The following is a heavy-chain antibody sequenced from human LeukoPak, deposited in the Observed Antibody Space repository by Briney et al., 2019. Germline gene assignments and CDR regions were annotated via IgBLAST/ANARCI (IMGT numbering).Heavy chain of an antibody. Sequence: GGSLRLSCAASGFTFSSYWMSWVRQAPGKGLEWVANIKQDGSEKYYVDSVKGRSTILRDNAKDSLYLQMNSQRAEDTGVYYCVRDRVATRPKPLISYYYMDGWGKGTTVTVSS. CDR1: GFTFSSYW. D-gene: IGHD2-15*01. CDR2: IKQDGSEK. J-gene: IGHJ6*03. CDR3: VRDRVATRPKPLISYYYMDG. V-gene: IGHV3-7*01.